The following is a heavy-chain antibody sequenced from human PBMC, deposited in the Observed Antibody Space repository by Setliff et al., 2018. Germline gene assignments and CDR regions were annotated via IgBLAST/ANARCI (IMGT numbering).Heavy chain of an antibody. CDR1: GGAVSGFY. CDR2: ISHNGRV. J-gene: IGHJ4*02. Sequence: PSETLSLTCDIKGGAVSGFYWSWIRQTPGKDLEWIGEISHNGRVSSSPSLESRVTISVDRAKNHFSLKLTSVTAADTAMYYCARSRYYDSSGNNYGLDYWGQGTLVTVSS. CDR3: ARSRYYDSSGNNYGLDY. D-gene: IGHD3-22*01. V-gene: IGHV4-34*01.